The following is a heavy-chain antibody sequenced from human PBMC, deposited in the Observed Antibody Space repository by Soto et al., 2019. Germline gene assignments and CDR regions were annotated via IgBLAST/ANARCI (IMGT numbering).Heavy chain of an antibody. Sequence: SVKVSCRASGGTFSSYAISWVRQAPGQGLEWMGGIIPIFGTANYAQKFQGRVTITADKSTSTAYMELSSLRSEDTAVYYCAKRKVGVYGMDVWGQGTTVTISS. V-gene: IGHV1-69*06. CDR2: IIPIFGTA. CDR3: AKRKVGVYGMDV. CDR1: GGTFSSYA. J-gene: IGHJ6*02. D-gene: IGHD1-26*01.